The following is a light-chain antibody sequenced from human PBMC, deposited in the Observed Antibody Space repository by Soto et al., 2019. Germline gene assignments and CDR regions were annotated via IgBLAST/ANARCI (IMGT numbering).Light chain of an antibody. CDR1: QSISGC. CDR3: QQLNSYPRLT. Sequence: DIQMTQSPSTLSASVGDRVTITCRASQSISGCLAWYQQKPGKAPKLLIYDVSSLESGVPSRFSGSRSGTEFTLTISSLQPEDFATYYCQQLNSYPRLTFGGGTKVDI. J-gene: IGKJ4*01. V-gene: IGKV1-5*01. CDR2: DVS.